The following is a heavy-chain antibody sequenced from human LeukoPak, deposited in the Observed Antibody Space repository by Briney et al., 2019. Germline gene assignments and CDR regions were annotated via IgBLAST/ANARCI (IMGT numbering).Heavy chain of an antibody. CDR2: IFYSGST. CDR3: ARDDGDYQNYWYFDL. J-gene: IGHJ2*01. D-gene: IGHD4-17*01. V-gene: IGHV4-59*01. Sequence: PETLSLTCTVSGGSINDYYWHWIRQPPGKGLEWIGYIFYSGSTNYNPSLKSRVTISVDTSKNQFSLKLSSVTAADTAVYYCARDDGDYQNYWYFDLWGRGTLVTVSS. CDR1: GGSINDYY.